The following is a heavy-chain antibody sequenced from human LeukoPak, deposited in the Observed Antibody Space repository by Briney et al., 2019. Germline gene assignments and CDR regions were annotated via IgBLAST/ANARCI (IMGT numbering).Heavy chain of an antibody. Sequence: SETLSLTCTVSGGSINSYYWSWIRQPPGKGLEWIGEINHSGSTNYNPSLKSRVIISVDTSKNHFSLKLSSVTAADTAVYYCARQTGSGLFILPGGQGTLVTVSS. CDR1: GGSINSYY. V-gene: IGHV4-34*01. CDR3: ARQTGSGLFILP. D-gene: IGHD3/OR15-3a*01. J-gene: IGHJ4*02. CDR2: INHSGST.